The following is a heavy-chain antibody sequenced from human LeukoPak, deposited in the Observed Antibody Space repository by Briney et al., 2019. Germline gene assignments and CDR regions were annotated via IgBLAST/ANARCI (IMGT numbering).Heavy chain of an antibody. V-gene: IGHV1-69*13. Sequence: ASVKVSCKASGGTFISYAISWVRQAAGQGLEWMGGIIPIFGTANYAQKFQGRVTITADESTSTAYMELSSLRSEDTAVYYCASLLLTSSPFDYWGQGTLVTVSS. J-gene: IGHJ4*02. CDR3: ASLLLTSSPFDY. CDR2: IIPIFGTA. D-gene: IGHD3-10*01. CDR1: GGTFISYA.